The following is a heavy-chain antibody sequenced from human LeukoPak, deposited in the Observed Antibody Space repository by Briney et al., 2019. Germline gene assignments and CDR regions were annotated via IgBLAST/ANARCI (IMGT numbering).Heavy chain of an antibody. Sequence: SETLSLTCTVSGGTISSYYWSWIRQPPGKGLEWIGYIYYSGSTNYNPSLKSRVTISVDTSKNQFSLKLSSVTAADTAVYYCARHKYYYDSSGYLDYWGQGTLVTVSS. CDR1: GGTISSYY. CDR3: ARHKYYYDSSGYLDY. D-gene: IGHD3-22*01. CDR2: IYYSGST. V-gene: IGHV4-59*01. J-gene: IGHJ4*02.